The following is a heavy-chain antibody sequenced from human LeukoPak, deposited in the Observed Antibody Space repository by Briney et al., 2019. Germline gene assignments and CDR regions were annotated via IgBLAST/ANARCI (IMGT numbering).Heavy chain of an antibody. CDR2: INPSGGST. J-gene: IGHJ6*03. V-gene: IGHV1-46*01. CDR1: GYTFTSYY. Sequence: ASVKVSCKASGYTFTSYYMHWVRQAPGQGLEWMGIINPSGGSTSYAQKFQGRVTMTRDMSTSTVYMELSSLRAEDTAVYYCARDQTYYDILTGYRYYYMDVWGKGTTVTVSS. D-gene: IGHD3-9*01. CDR3: ARDQTYYDILTGYRYYYMDV.